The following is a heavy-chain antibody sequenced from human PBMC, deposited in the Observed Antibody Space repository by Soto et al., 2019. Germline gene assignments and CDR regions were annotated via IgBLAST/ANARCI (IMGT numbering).Heavy chain of an antibody. CDR3: ARLDRPYYYYYGMDV. CDR1: GGSISSSSYY. V-gene: IGHV4-39*01. Sequence: SETLSLTCTVSGGSISSSSYYWGWIRQPPGKGLEWIGSIYYSGSTYYNPSLKSRVTISVDTSKNQFSLKLSSVTAADTAVYYCARLDRPYYYYYGMDVWGQGTTVTVS. CDR2: IYYSGST. J-gene: IGHJ6*02.